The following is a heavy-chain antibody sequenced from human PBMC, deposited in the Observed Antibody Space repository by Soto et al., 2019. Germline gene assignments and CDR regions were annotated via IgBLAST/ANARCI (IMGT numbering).Heavy chain of an antibody. CDR3: AQREDSSRFGGLDI. CDR2: VHSTGGT. J-gene: IGHJ6*02. Sequence: SETLSLTFTVSGGSITSCCYFWDWIRQPPWKGLEWIGTVHSTGGTYYSPSLRSRVTISVDTSKNLFSMKMTSASAKDTAVYFCAQREDSSRFGGLDIWGEGTAVTVSS. V-gene: IGHV4-39*01. D-gene: IGHD3-3*01. CDR1: GGSITSCCYF.